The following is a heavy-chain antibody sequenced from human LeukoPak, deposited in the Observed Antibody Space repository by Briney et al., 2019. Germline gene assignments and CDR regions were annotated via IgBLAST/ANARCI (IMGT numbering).Heavy chain of an antibody. D-gene: IGHD2-2*01. CDR1: GDSINDYY. CDR3: ARRFCSSAGRHRTFNYFDP. V-gene: IGHV4-59*12. J-gene: IGHJ5*02. Sequence: PSETLSLTCTVSGDSINDYYWTWIRQPPGKRLEWIGYIYYSGTTTYNPSLGSRVTISLDTSKNQFPLTLTSVTAADTAVYYCARRFCSSAGRHRTFNYFDPWGQGILVTVSS. CDR2: IYYSGTT.